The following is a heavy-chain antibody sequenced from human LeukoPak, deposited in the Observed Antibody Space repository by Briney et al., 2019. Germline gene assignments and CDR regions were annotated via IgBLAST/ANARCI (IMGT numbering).Heavy chain of an antibody. J-gene: IGHJ5*02. D-gene: IGHD3-22*01. CDR1: GYTFTSYD. CDR3: ARAGGYYDSSGYFNWFDP. CDR2: MNPNSGNT. Sequence: ASVKVSCKASGYTFTSYDINWVRQATGQGLEWMGWMNPNSGNTGYAQKFQGRVTMTRNTSISTAYMELSSLRSEDTAVYYCARAGGYYDSSGYFNWFDPWGQGTLVTVSS. V-gene: IGHV1-8*01.